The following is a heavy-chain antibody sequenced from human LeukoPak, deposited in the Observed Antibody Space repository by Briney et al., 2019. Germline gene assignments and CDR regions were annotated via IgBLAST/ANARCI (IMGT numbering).Heavy chain of an antibody. D-gene: IGHD3-10*01. J-gene: IGHJ5*02. V-gene: IGHV3-7*01. CDR2: IKEDGSEA. CDR3: FRDDGPGT. Sequence: GGSLRLSCAASGFTFSDYILDWVRQAPGKGPEWVANIKEDGSEAYYMDSVRGRFTISRDNAETSLHLQMDSLRAEDTAVYYCFRDDGPGTWGQGTLVTVSS. CDR1: GFTFSDYI.